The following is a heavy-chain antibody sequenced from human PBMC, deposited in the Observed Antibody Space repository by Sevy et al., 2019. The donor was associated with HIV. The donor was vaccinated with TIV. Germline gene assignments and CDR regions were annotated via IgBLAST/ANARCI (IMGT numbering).Heavy chain of an antibody. CDR3: LRGGGGY. CDR2: INRDGSEK. CDR1: GFTFSDYW. D-gene: IGHD5-12*01. J-gene: IGHJ4*02. V-gene: IGHV3-7*01. Sequence: GGSLRLSCEASGFTFSDYWMTWVRQAPGKGLEWVGRINRDGSEKYYIDSVKGRFIISRHNIKKSVFLQMNTLRVEDKAVYYCLRGGGGYWGQEILVTVSS.